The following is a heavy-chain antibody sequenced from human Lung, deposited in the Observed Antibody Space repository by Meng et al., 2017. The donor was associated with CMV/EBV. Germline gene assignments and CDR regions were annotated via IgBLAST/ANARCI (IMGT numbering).Heavy chain of an antibody. V-gene: IGHV3-30*02. J-gene: IGHJ3*02. CDR3: ANGEGSRWDDAFDI. D-gene: IGHD6-13*01. CDR1: GLTFSDNG. CDR2: IPHDGSNK. Sequence: GGSXRLXXSASGLTFSDNGIHWVRQAPGKGLEWVTFIPHDGSNKFYADSVRGRFTISRDNSKNTVYLQMDNLRVEDTAVYYCANGEGSRWDDAFDIWCPGTMVTVSS.